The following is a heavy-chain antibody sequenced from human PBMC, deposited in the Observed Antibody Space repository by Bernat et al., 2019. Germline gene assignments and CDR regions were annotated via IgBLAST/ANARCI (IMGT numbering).Heavy chain of an antibody. CDR3: AKGGGSSGYYRLEGI. J-gene: IGHJ4*02. V-gene: IGHV3-30*18. CDR2: ISSDGSYK. D-gene: IGHD3-22*01. CDR1: GFTLSSYG. Sequence: QVQVVESGGGVVQPGRSLRLSCAASGFTLSSYGMHWVRQAPGKGLECVAVISSDGSYKYYADSVKGRFTISRDNSENTLYLQMNSLRAEDTAVYYCAKGGGSSGYYRLEGIWGQGTLVTVSS.